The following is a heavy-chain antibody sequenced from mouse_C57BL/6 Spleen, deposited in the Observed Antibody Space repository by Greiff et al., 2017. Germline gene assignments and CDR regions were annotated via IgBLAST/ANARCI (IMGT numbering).Heavy chain of an antibody. V-gene: IGHV1-69*01. Sequence: VQLQQSGAELVMPGASVKLSCKASGYTFTSYWMHWVKQRPGQGLEWIGEIDPSDSYTNYNQKFKGKSTLTVDKSSSTAYMQLSSLTSEDSAVYDSTNFDAMDYWGQGTSVTVSS. J-gene: IGHJ4*01. CDR1: GYTFTSYW. CDR2: IDPSDSYT. CDR3: TNFDAMDY.